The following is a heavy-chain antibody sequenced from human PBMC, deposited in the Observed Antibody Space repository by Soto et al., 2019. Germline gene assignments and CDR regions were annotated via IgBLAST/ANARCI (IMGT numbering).Heavy chain of an antibody. CDR3: AGTIAAAGPDYYGMDV. CDR1: GYSFTSYW. D-gene: IGHD6-13*01. Sequence: PGESLKISCKGSGYSFTSYWISWVRQMPGKGLEWMGRIDPSDSYTNYSPSFQGHVTISADKSISTAYLQWSSLKASDTAMYYCAGTIAAAGPDYYGMDVWGQETTVTVSS. CDR2: IDPSDSYT. J-gene: IGHJ6*02. V-gene: IGHV5-10-1*01.